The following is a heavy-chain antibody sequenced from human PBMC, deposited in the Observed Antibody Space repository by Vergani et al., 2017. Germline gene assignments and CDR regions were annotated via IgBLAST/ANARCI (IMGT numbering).Heavy chain of an antibody. CDR1: GFTFDDYA. V-gene: IGHV3-9*01. Sequence: EVQLVESGGGLVQPGRSLRLSCAASGFTFDDYAMHWVRQAPGKGLEWVSGISWNSGSIGYADSVKGRFTISRDNAKNSLYLQMNSLRSEDTALYYCAKDSTYYYGSGSYSSHYYYYGMDVWGQGTTVTVSS. CDR3: AKDSTYYYGSGSYSSHYYYYGMDV. D-gene: IGHD3-10*01. J-gene: IGHJ6*02. CDR2: ISWNSGSI.